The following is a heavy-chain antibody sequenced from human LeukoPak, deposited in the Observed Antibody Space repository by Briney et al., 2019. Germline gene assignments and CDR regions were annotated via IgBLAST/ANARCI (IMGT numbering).Heavy chain of an antibody. V-gene: IGHV4-39*01. CDR2: IYYNGNT. CDR3: ARHAGGIAAAGTRPFDY. D-gene: IGHD6-13*01. CDR1: GDSITSGTYY. J-gene: IGHJ4*02. Sequence: SETLSLTCTVSGDSITSGTYYWGWIRQPPGTGLEWIGSIYYNGNTYYNPSLKSRVTISVDTSKNQFPLKLSSVTAADTAVYYCARHAGGIAAAGTRPFDYWGQGTLVTVSS.